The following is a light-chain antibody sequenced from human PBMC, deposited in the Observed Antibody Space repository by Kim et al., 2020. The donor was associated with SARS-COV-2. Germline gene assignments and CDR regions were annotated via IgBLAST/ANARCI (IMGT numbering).Light chain of an antibody. V-gene: IGLV3-1*01. CDR2: QDS. Sequence: SRSPVQTASITCAGEKLGDKYACWYQQKPGQSPVLVIYQDSKRPSGIPERFSGSNSGNTATLTISGTQAMDEADYYCQACDSSIVVFGGGTQLTVL. CDR3: QACDSSIVV. CDR1: KLGDKY. J-gene: IGLJ2*01.